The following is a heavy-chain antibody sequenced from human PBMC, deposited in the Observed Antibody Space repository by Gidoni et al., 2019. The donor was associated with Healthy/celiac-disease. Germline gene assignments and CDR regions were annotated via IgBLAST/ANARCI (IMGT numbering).Heavy chain of an antibody. J-gene: IGHJ4*02. V-gene: IGHV3-7*01. CDR1: GFTFSSYW. CDR3: ARAGVRWSKPKPEDY. CDR2: IKQDGSEK. Sequence: EVQLVESGGGVVQPGGALRLSCAASGFTFSSYWMSWVRQAPGKGLEWVANIKQDGSEKYYVDSVKGRFTISRDNAKNSLYLQMNSLRAEDTAVYYCARAGVRWSKPKPEDYWGQGTLVTVSS. D-gene: IGHD4-17*01.